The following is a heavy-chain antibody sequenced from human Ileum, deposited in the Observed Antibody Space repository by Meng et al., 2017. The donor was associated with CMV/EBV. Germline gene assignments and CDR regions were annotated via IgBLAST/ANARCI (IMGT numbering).Heavy chain of an antibody. V-gene: IGHV3-23*01. CDR3: AARVGPSGSYYFDS. CDR2: IPTYGDST. Sequence: GESLKISCAASGFTFSSYWMSWVRQAPGKGLEWVSTIPTYGDSTYYADFVKGRFTISRDNSKDTLYLEMTSLRAEDTALYYCAARVGPSGSYYFDSWGQGSLVTVSS. CDR1: GFTFSSYW. D-gene: IGHD3-10*01. J-gene: IGHJ4*02.